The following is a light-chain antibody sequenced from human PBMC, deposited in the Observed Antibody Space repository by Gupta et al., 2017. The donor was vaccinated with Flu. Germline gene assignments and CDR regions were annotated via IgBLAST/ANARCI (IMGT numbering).Light chain of an antibody. V-gene: IGKV3-20*01. Sequence: EIVFTQSPVTLSLSPGERATLSCRASQSVSSSYLDWYQQKPGQAPRLLIYGASSRATGIPDRFSGSGSGTDFTLTISRLEPEDFAVYYCLQDGSSPRTFGQGTKVEIK. CDR3: LQDGSSPRT. CDR1: QSVSSSY. CDR2: GAS. J-gene: IGKJ1*01.